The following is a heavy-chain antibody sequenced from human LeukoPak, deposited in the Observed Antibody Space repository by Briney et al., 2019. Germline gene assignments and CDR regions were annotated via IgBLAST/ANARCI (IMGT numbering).Heavy chain of an antibody. Sequence: GGSLRLSCAASGFTVSSNYMNWVRQAPGKGLEWVSVIYSGGSTYYADSVKGRFTISRDNSKNTLYLQMNSLRAEDTAVYYCARDRYCTNGLCYLDAFDIWGQGTMVTVSS. V-gene: IGHV3-53*01. D-gene: IGHD2-8*01. CDR2: IYSGGST. J-gene: IGHJ3*02. CDR1: GFTVSSNY. CDR3: ARDRYCTNGLCYLDAFDI.